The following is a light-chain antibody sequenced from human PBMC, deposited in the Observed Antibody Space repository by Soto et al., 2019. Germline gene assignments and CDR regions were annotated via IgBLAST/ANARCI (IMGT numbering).Light chain of an antibody. CDR2: KAT. CDR3: QQYNDFQYT. CDR1: QSIGSW. V-gene: IGKV1-5*03. J-gene: IGKJ2*01. Sequence: DIQMTQSPSTLSASVGDGVTITCRASQSIGSWLAWYQQKQGKAPKLLIYKATNLQSGVPSRFSGSGSGTDFSLTISSLQPVDFATYFCQQYNDFQYTFGRGTKLEI.